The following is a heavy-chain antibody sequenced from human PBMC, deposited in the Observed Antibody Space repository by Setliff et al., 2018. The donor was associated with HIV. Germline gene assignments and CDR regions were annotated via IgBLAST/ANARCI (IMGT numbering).Heavy chain of an antibody. D-gene: IGHD3-10*01. CDR1: GGTFSNYG. V-gene: IGHV1-69*05. J-gene: IGHJ5*02. CDR2: IIPISGTA. CDR3: ARIPYGSGGFGWFDP. Sequence: SVKVSCKASGGTFSNYGMSWVRQAPGQGLEWMGGIIPISGTANYAQKFQGRVTITTDESTSTAYMELSGLRSEDTAVYYCARIPYGSGGFGWFDPWGRGTLVTVSS.